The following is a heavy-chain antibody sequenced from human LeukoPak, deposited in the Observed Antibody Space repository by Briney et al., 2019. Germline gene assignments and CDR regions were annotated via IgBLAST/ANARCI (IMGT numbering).Heavy chain of an antibody. CDR3: AGERRDMVRGVIGTYFDY. CDR1: GFTFSSYA. V-gene: IGHV3-23*01. CDR2: ISGSGGST. J-gene: IGHJ4*02. D-gene: IGHD3-10*01. Sequence: PGGSLRLSCAASGFTFSSYAMSWVRQAPGKGLEWVSAISGSGGSTYYADSVKGRFTISRDNSKNTLYLQMDSLRAEDTAVYYCAGERRDMVRGVIGTYFDYWGQGTLVTVSS.